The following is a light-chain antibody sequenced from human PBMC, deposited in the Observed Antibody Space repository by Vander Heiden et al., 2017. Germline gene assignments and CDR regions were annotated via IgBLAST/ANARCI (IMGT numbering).Light chain of an antibody. CDR1: SSDVGGYNY. CDR2: EVS. V-gene: IGLV2-14*01. CDR3: SSYTSSRNVV. Sequence: QSALTQPASVSGSPGQSITISCTGTSSDVGGYNYVSWYHQHPGKAPKLMIYEVSNRPSGVSNRFSGSKSGNTASLTISGLQAEDEADYYCSSYTSSRNVVFGGGTKLTVL. J-gene: IGLJ2*01.